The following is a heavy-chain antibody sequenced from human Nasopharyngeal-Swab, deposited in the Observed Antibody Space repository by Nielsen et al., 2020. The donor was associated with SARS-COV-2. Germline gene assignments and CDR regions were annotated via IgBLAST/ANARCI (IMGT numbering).Heavy chain of an antibody. D-gene: IGHD3-9*01. J-gene: IGHJ6*03. Sequence: WIRQPPGKVLEWGAVIWYVGGNKFYADSVKGRFAISRDNSENTLYLQMNSLRAEDTAVYYCARFGLYDTLTGYYSHYYMDVWGKGTTVTVSS. V-gene: IGHV3-33*01. CDR2: IWYVGGNK. CDR3: ARFGLYDTLTGYYSHYYMDV.